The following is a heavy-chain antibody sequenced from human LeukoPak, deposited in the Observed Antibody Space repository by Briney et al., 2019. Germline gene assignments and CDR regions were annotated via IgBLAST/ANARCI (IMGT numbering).Heavy chain of an antibody. CDR2: IYSGGST. J-gene: IGHJ1*01. CDR3: ASRVDYGDYEEYFQH. V-gene: IGHV3-66*01. D-gene: IGHD4-17*01. CDR1: GFTFSSYS. Sequence: GGSLRLSCAASGFTFSSYSMNWVRQAPGKGLEWVSVIYSGGSTYYADSVKGRFTISRDNSKNTLYLQMNSLRAEDTAVYYCASRVDYGDYEEYFQHWGQGTLVTVSS.